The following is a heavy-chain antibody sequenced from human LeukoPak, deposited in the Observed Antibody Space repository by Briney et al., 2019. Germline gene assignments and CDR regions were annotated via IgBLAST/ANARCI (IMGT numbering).Heavy chain of an antibody. Sequence: GSLKISCKGSAYSFATYWIAWVRQLPGKGLEWMGIIYPGDSETIYSPSFQGQVTISADKSISTAYLQWSSLKASDTAVYYCARADYYGSGGNNWFDLWGQGTLVTVSS. CDR3: ARADYYGSGGNNWFDL. CDR1: AYSFATYW. V-gene: IGHV5-51*01. CDR2: IYPGDSET. J-gene: IGHJ5*02. D-gene: IGHD3-10*01.